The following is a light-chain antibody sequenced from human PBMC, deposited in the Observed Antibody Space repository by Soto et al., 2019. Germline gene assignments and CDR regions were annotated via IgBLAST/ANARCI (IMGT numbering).Light chain of an antibody. J-gene: IGLJ2*01. CDR1: NIGVKS. Sequence: SYELTQPPSVSVAPGQTARITCGGNNIGVKSVHWYQQKPGQAPVLVVYDDSARPSGIPARFSGSNSGNTATLTVSRVEGGDEGDYYCHVWDSGSDQGIFGGGTKVTVL. CDR3: HVWDSGSDQGI. CDR2: DDS. V-gene: IGLV3-21*02.